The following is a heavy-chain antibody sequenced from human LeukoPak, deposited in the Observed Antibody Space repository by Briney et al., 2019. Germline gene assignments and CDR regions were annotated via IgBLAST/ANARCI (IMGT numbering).Heavy chain of an antibody. Sequence: ASVKVSCKASGYTFIDYYMHLVRQAPGQRLEWIGWISPNSGGTKYVQKFQGRGTMTRDTSITTVYMELSGLSFDDTAVYYCARGGGRYSVDYWGQGTLVIVSS. CDR1: GYTFIDYY. V-gene: IGHV1-2*02. CDR2: ISPNSGGT. J-gene: IGHJ4*02. D-gene: IGHD1-26*01. CDR3: ARGGGRYSVDY.